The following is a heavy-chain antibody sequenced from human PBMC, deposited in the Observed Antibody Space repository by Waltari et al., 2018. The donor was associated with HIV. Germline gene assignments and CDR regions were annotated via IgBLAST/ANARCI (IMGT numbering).Heavy chain of an antibody. J-gene: IGHJ4*02. V-gene: IGHV4-38-2*01. CDR2: VSHRGST. D-gene: IGHD5-12*01. CDR3: ARGDIVATGGFDF. Sequence: QVQLQESGPGLVKPSETLSLTGAVASYSFSRAYSWGWIRPSPGKGLEWIGSVSHRGSTYYNPSLKSRVTISVDTSKNQVSLKLSSVTAADTAVYYCARGDIVATGGFDFWGQGTLVTVSS. CDR1: SYSFSRAYS.